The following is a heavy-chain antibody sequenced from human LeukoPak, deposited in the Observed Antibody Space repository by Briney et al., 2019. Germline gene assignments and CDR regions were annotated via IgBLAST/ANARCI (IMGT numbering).Heavy chain of an antibody. CDR2: INRDGSVI. Sequence: SXRLSXXXXXFXXXXYWMGWVRQAPGKGLEWVANINRDGSVIHYVDSVNGRFTISRDNAKKSLYLQLNSLRAEDTAVYYCARDAAGVYGMDVWGQGTTVTVSS. CDR1: XFXXXXYW. V-gene: IGHV3-7*01. CDR3: ARDAAGVYGMDV. D-gene: IGHD6-25*01. J-gene: IGHJ6*02.